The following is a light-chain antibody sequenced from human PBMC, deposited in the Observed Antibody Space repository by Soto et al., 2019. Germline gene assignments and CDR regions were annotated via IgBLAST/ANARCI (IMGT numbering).Light chain of an antibody. CDR3: NSYVGSNNYV. J-gene: IGLJ1*01. V-gene: IGLV2-8*01. Sequence: QSVLTQPPSASGSPGQSVTISCIGTSSDVGRYNYVSWYQHHPGKAPKLIIYEVTKRPSGVPDRFSGSKSGNTASLTVSGLQVDDEADYYCNSYVGSNNYVFGTGTKVTVL. CDR2: EVT. CDR1: SSDVGRYNY.